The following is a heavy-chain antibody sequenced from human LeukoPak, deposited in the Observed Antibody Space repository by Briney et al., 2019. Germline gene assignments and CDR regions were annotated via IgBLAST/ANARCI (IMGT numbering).Heavy chain of an antibody. Sequence: GRSLRLSCAASGFTFSSYGMHWVRQAPGKGLEWVAVIWYDGSNKYYADSVKGRFIISRDNSKNTLYLQMNSLRAEDTAVYYCARGPLFRCSSTSCTAFHAFDIWGQGTMVTVSS. CDR3: ARGPLFRCSSTSCTAFHAFDI. D-gene: IGHD2-2*01. V-gene: IGHV3-33*01. CDR2: IWYDGSNK. J-gene: IGHJ3*02. CDR1: GFTFSSYG.